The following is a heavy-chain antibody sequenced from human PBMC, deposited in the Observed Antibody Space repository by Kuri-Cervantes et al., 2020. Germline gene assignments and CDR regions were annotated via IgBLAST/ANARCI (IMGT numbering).Heavy chain of an antibody. D-gene: IGHD7-27*01. CDR2: INHSGST. Sequence: GSLRLSCAVYGGSFSGYYWSWIRQPPGKGLEWIGEINHSGSTNYNPSLKSRVTISVDTSKNQFSLKLSSVTAADTAVYYCAGVNWGFAYYYMDVWGKGTTVTVSS. CDR3: AGVNWGFAYYYMDV. V-gene: IGHV4-34*01. J-gene: IGHJ6*03. CDR1: GGSFSGYY.